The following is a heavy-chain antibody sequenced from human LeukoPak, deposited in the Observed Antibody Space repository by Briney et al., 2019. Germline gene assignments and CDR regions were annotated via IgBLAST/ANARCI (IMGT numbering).Heavy chain of an antibody. V-gene: IGHV3-23*01. Sequence: GGTLRLSCAASGFTFSSYGMSWVRQAPGKGLEWVSAISGSGGSTYYADSVKGRFTISRDNAKNSLYLQMNSLRAEDTAVYYCARDISGIAVAFDYWGQGTLVTVSS. J-gene: IGHJ4*02. CDR3: ARDISGIAVAFDY. CDR1: GFTFSSYG. D-gene: IGHD6-19*01. CDR2: ISGSGGST.